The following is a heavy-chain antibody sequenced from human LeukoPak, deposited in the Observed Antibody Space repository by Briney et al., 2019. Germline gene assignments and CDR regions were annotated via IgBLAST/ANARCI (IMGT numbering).Heavy chain of an antibody. CDR1: GGSISSGDYY. Sequence: SETLSFTCTVSGGSISSGDYYWSWIRQSPGKGLEWIGYAYYSGSTNYNPSLKSRVTISVDTSKYRFSLKLSSVTAADTAVYYCARHYTSALGWFDPWGQGTLVTVSS. D-gene: IGHD6-19*01. CDR2: AYYSGST. CDR3: ARHYTSALGWFDP. J-gene: IGHJ5*02. V-gene: IGHV4-61*08.